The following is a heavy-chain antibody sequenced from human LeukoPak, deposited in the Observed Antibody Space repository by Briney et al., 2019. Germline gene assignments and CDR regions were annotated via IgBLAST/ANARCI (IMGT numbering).Heavy chain of an antibody. CDR1: GGSISSYY. CDR3: ARERVTMIVDRGYNWFDP. CDR2: VYYSGST. J-gene: IGHJ5*02. Sequence: SETLSLTCTVSGGSISSYYWSWIRQPPGKGLEWIGYVYYSGSTNYNPSLKSRVTISVDTSKNQFSLRLSSVTAADTAVYYCARERVTMIVDRGYNWFDPWGQGTLVTVSS. D-gene: IGHD3-22*01. V-gene: IGHV4-59*01.